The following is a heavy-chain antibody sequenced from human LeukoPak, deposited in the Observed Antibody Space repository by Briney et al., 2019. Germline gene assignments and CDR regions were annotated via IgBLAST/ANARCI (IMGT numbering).Heavy chain of an antibody. CDR3: ARDRSGLSAYMDV. D-gene: IGHD1-14*01. CDR2: IKQDGSEK. J-gene: IGHJ6*03. Sequence: PGGSLRLSCVASGFTFSNYWMSWVRQPPGKGLEWVANIKQDGSEKYYVDSVKGRFTISRDNAKNSLYLQMNSLRAEDTAVYYCARDRSGLSAYMDVWGKGTTVTISS. V-gene: IGHV3-7*01. CDR1: GFTFSNYW.